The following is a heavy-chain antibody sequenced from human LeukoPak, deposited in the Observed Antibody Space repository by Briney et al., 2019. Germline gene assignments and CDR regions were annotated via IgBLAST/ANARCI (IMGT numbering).Heavy chain of an antibody. V-gene: IGHV4-39*07. CDR2: IYTSGST. D-gene: IGHD2-2*01. CDR1: GGSISSTNYY. CDR3: ARDSAAIDAFDI. Sequence: KPWETLSLTCTVSGGSISSTNYYWGWIRQPPGKGLEWIGRIYTSGSTNYNPSLKSRVTMSVDTSKNQFSLKLSSVTAANTAVYYCARDSAAIDAFDIWGQGTMVSVSS. J-gene: IGHJ3*02.